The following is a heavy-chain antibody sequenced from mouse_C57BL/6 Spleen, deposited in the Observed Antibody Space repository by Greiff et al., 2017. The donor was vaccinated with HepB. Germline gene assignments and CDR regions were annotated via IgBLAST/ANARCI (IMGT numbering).Heavy chain of an antibody. CDR2: INPGSGGT. CDR3: ARGDGYYSYFDV. J-gene: IGHJ1*03. CDR1: GYAFTNYL. V-gene: IGHV1-54*01. D-gene: IGHD2-3*01. Sequence: VQLQQSGAELVRPGTSVKVSCKASGYAFTNYLIEWVKQRPGQGLEWIGVINPGSGGTNYNEKFKGKATLTADKSSSTAYMQLSSLTSEDSAVYFCARGDGYYSYFDVWGTGTTVTVSS.